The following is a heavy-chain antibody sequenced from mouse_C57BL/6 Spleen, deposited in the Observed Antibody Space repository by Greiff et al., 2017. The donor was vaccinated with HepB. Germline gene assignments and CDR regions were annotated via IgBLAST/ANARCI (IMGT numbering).Heavy chain of an antibody. CDR2: IYPGSGNT. J-gene: IGHJ2*01. CDR1: GYTFTDYY. Sequence: VKLVESGAELVRPGASVKLSCKASGYTFTDYYINWVKQRPGQGLEWIARIYPGSGNTYYNEKFKGKATLTAEKSSSTAYMQLSSLTSEDSAVYFCARGNYGDYWGQGTTLTVSS. V-gene: IGHV1-76*01. CDR3: ARGNYGDY. D-gene: IGHD2-1*01.